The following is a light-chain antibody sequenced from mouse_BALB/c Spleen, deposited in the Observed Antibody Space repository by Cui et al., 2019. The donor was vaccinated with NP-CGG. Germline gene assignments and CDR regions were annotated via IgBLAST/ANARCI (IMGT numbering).Light chain of an antibody. V-gene: IGLV1*01. J-gene: IGLJ1*01. CDR1: TGAVTTSNY. Sequence: AVVTQASAPTTSPGETVTLTCRSSTGAVTTSNYANWVQEKPDHLFTGLIGGTNNRAPGVPARFSGSLIGYKAALTITGAQTEDEAIYFCALWYSNHWVFGGGTKLTVL. CDR2: GTN. CDR3: ALWYSNHWV.